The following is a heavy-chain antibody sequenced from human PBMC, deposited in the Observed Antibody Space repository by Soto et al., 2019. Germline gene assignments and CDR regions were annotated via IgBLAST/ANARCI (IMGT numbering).Heavy chain of an antibody. Sequence: GGSLRLSCTASGFTFSSHAMTWVRQAPGKGLKWVSGLSGSGGSIYYADSVKGRFTISRDNSMNTLYLQMKTLRAEDTAVYYCAKVSSSWYAGFFDLWGQGTLVTVSS. CDR2: LSGSGGSI. J-gene: IGHJ4*02. V-gene: IGHV3-23*01. CDR3: AKVSSSWYAGFFDL. CDR1: GFTFSSHA. D-gene: IGHD6-13*01.